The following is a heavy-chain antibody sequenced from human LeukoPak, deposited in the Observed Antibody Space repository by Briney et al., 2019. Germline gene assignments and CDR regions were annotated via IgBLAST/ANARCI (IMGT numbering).Heavy chain of an antibody. CDR3: ASDNGDLVDY. Sequence: GGSLRLSCAASGFTFSSYSMNWVRQAPGKGLEWVSYISSSSSTIYYADSVKSRFTISRDNAKNSLYLQMNSPRAEDTAVYYCASDNGDLVDYWGQGTLVTVSS. CDR2: ISSSSSTI. D-gene: IGHD4-17*01. V-gene: IGHV3-48*04. J-gene: IGHJ4*02. CDR1: GFTFSSYS.